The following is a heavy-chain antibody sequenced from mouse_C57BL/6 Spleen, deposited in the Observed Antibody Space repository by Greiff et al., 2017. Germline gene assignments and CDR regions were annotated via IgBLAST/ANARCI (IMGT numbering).Heavy chain of an antibody. CDR3: ARNWDPYWYFDV. J-gene: IGHJ1*03. CDR1: GYTFTDYN. CDR2: INPNNGGT. Sequence: EVQLQQSGPELVKPGASVKIPCKASGYTFTDYNMDWVKQSHGKSLEWIGDINPNNGGTNYNQKFKGKATLTVDKSSSTAYMELRSLTSEDTAVYYCARNWDPYWYFDVWGTGTTVTVSS. D-gene: IGHD4-1*01. V-gene: IGHV1-18*01.